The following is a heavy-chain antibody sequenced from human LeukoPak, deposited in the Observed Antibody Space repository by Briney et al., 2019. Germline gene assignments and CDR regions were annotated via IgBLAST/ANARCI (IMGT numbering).Heavy chain of an antibody. J-gene: IGHJ4*02. V-gene: IGHV4-34*01. CDR3: ARGKRGKGLKTYYYDSSGYWPIDY. CDR2: INHRGST. D-gene: IGHD3-22*01. CDR1: GGSFSGYY. Sequence: SETLSLTCAVYGGSFSGYYWSWIRQPPGKGLEWMGEINHRGSTNYNPSLKSRVTISVDTSKNQFSLKLSSVTAADTAVYYCARGKRGKGLKTYYYDSSGYWPIDYWGQGTLVTVTS.